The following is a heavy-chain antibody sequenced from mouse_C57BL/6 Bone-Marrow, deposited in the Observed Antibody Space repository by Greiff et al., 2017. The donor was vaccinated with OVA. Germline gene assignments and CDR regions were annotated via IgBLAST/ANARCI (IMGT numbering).Heavy chain of an antibody. V-gene: IGHV10-1*01. Sequence: EVHLVESGGGLVQPKGSLKLSCAASGFSFTTYAMNWVRQAPEKGLEWVARIRSKSNNYATYYADSVKDRFTISRDDSESMLYLQMNNLKTEDTAMYYGVIPIYYDYDDYYAMDYWGQGTSVTVSS. D-gene: IGHD2-4*01. CDR3: VIPIYYDYDDYYAMDY. CDR1: GFSFTTYA. CDR2: IRSKSNNYAT. J-gene: IGHJ4*01.